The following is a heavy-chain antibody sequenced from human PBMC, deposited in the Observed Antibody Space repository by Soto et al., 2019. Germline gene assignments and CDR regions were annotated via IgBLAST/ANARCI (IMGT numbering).Heavy chain of an antibody. CDR1: GFTFSSYA. Sequence: QVQLVESGGGVVQPGRSLRLSCAASGFTFSSYAMHWVCQAPGKGLEWVAVISYDGSNKYYADSVKGRFTISRDNSKNTLYLQMNSLRAEDTAVYYCASFRKFWGQGTLVTVSS. CDR3: ASFRKF. V-gene: IGHV3-30-3*01. J-gene: IGHJ4*02. CDR2: ISYDGSNK.